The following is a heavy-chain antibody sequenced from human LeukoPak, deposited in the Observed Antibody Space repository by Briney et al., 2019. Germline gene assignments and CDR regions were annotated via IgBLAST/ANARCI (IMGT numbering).Heavy chain of an antibody. CDR3: ARELYYYDSSGYLDY. CDR2: ISGSGSST. V-gene: IGHV3-23*01. CDR1: GFTFSNYA. Sequence: GGSLRLSCAASGFTFSNYAMTWVRQAPGKGLEWVSGISGSGSSTYYADSVKGRFTISRDNSKNTLYLQMNSLRAEDTAVYYCARELYYYDSSGYLDYWGQGTLVTVSS. J-gene: IGHJ4*02. D-gene: IGHD3-22*01.